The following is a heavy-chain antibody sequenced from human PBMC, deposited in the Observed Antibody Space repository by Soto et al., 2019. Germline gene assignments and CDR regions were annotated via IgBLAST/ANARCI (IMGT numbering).Heavy chain of an antibody. CDR3: AKDQGDCSSTSCYWDWFDP. J-gene: IGHJ5*02. CDR2: ISGSGGST. V-gene: IGHV3-23*01. CDR1: GFTFSSYA. D-gene: IGHD2-2*01. Sequence: GGSLRLSCAASGFTFSSYAMSWVRQAPGKGLEWVSAISGSGGSTYYADSVKGRFTISRDNSKNTLYLQMNSLRAEDTAVYYCAKDQGDCSSTSCYWDWFDPWGQGTLVTVSS.